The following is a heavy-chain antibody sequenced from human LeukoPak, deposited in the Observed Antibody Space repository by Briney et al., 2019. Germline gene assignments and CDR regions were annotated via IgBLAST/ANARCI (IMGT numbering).Heavy chain of an antibody. CDR3: AKVPGYYYDSSGYNWYFDL. D-gene: IGHD3-22*01. Sequence: PGGSLRLSCAASGFTFSSYAMSWVRQAPGKGLEWVSAIRGSGGSTYYADSVKGRFTISRDNSKNTLYLQMNSLRAEDTAVYYCAKVPGYYYDSSGYNWYFDLWGRGTLVTVSS. V-gene: IGHV3-23*01. J-gene: IGHJ2*01. CDR2: IRGSGGST. CDR1: GFTFSSYA.